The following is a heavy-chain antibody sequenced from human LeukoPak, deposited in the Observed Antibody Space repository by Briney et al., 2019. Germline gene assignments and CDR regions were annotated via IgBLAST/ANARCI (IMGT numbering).Heavy chain of an antibody. D-gene: IGHD6-6*01. CDR3: ARGDGSSSGLYFQY. CDR1: GFTFSTFW. V-gene: IGHV3-7*01. J-gene: IGHJ4*02. CDR2: IKQDGNTK. Sequence: GGSLRLSCAASGFTFSTFWMTWVRQAPGKGLEWVANIKQDGNTKYYVDSVKGRFTISRDNPNNLLYLQINSLRAEDTAVYYCARGDGSSSGLYFQYWGQGTLVTVSS.